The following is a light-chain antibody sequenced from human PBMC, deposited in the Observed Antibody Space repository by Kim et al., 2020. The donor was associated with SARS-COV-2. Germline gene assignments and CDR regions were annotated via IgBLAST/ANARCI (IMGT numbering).Light chain of an antibody. CDR2: DAS. CDR3: QQNDDLPVT. V-gene: IGKV1-33*01. CDR1: QNIYKD. J-gene: IGKJ4*01. Sequence: AYVGDKVTITCQASQNIYKDLNWYQHKPGKAPNLLIYDASKLQTGVPPRFSGSGSGTHVTLTINGLQPEDIATYYCQQNDDLPVTFGGGTKVDIK.